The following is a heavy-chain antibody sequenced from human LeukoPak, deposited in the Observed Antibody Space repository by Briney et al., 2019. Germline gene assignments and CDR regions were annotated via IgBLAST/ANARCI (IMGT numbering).Heavy chain of an antibody. CDR2: ICGDGINK. Sequence: PGGSLRLSCAASGFTFSNYAIHWVRQAPGKGLEWVAVICGDGINKYYADSVKGRFTISRDNSKNSLYLQMNSLRAEDTAVYYCARSTYSSSSYYFDYWGQGSLVTVSS. D-gene: IGHD6-13*01. CDR1: GFTFSNYA. J-gene: IGHJ4*02. V-gene: IGHV3-33*01. CDR3: ARSTYSSSSYYFDY.